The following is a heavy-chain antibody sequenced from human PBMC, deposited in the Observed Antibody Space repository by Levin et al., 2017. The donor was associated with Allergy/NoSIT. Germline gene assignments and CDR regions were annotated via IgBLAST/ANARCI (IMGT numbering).Heavy chain of an antibody. CDR1: GGSINSGTYY. D-gene: IGHD3-22*01. CDR3: AREEPYYYETNGQYYVMWYFDV. V-gene: IGHV4-39*02. CDR2: GYYSGGT. Sequence: TETLSLTCTGSGGSINSGTYYWAWIRQSPRKGLEWIGSGYYSGGTYYNPSLKSRVTISVDTSKNQFSLKLSSVTAADTAVYYCAREEPYYYETNGQYYVMWYFDVWGRGTPVTVSS. J-gene: IGHJ2*01.